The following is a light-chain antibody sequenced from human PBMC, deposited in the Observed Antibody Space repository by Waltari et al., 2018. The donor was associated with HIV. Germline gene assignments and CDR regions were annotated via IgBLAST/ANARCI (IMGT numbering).Light chain of an antibody. Sequence: QSVLTQPPSVSGAPGQRVTISCTGSSSNIGARFDVHWYQQLPGTAPKLLIYGDNNRPSGVHDRFSGSKSGTSASLAITGLQAEDEADYYCQSYDSSLSGSVFGGGTKLTVL. V-gene: IGLV1-40*01. CDR3: QSYDSSLSGSV. CDR1: SSNIGARFD. CDR2: GDN. J-gene: IGLJ3*02.